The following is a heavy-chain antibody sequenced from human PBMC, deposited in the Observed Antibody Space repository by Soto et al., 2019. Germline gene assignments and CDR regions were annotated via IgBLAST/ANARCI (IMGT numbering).Heavy chain of an antibody. Sequence: EVQLLESGGGLVQPGGSLRLSCAASGFTFSRYAMSWVRQAPGKGLEWVSYITSNGGTTHYADSVKGRFTISRDNSKNTLFLQMNSLRAEDTAVYYCAKDSSTWFREAFEMWGQGTMVTVSS. D-gene: IGHD2-2*01. CDR3: AKDSSTWFREAFEM. J-gene: IGHJ3*02. CDR2: ITSNGGTT. CDR1: GFTFSRYA. V-gene: IGHV3-23*01.